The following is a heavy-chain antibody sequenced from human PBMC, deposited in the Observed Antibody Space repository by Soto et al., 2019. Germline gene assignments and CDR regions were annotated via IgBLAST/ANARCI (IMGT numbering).Heavy chain of an antibody. CDR3: ARGGCSGGSRQALDD. Sequence: SETLSLTCTVSGDFLSSYYWSWIRQSPVKGLEWIGYIYYSGITNYNASLKSRVTMSIDTSKNQFSLKLNSVTAADTAVYFCARGGCSGGSRQALDDWGPGTLVTISS. V-gene: IGHV4-59*01. D-gene: IGHD2-15*01. CDR2: IYYSGIT. CDR1: GDFLSSYY. J-gene: IGHJ4*02.